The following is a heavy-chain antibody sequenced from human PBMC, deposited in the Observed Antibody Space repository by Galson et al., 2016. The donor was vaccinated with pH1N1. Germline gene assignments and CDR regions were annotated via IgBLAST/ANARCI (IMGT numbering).Heavy chain of an antibody. CDR1: GDSITSGYY. CDR2: FYDSGSTT. CDR3: AKMARTSGPDSEYYFDF. Sequence: ETLSLTCAVSGDSITSGYYWGWIRQAPGRGLEWIGSFYDSGSTTYYKSSLKSRVAISVDTSKNQFSLRLSSMTAADTAVYYCAKMARTSGPDSEYYFDFWGQGMLVTVSS. V-gene: IGHV4-38-2*01. D-gene: IGHD1-1*01. J-gene: IGHJ4*02.